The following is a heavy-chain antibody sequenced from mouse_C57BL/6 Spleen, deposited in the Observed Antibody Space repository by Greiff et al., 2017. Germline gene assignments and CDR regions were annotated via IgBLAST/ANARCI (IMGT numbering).Heavy chain of an antibody. V-gene: IGHV1-59*01. D-gene: IGHD2-1*01. J-gene: IGHJ2*01. CDR1: GYTFTSYW. Sequence: VQLQQPGAELVRPGTSVKLSCKASGYTFTSYWMHWVKQRPGQGLEWIGVIDPSDSYTNYNQKFKGKATLTVDTSSSTAYMQLSSLTSEDSAVYYCATLIYYGNRGYYFDYWGQGTTLTVSS. CDR3: ATLIYYGNRGYYFDY. CDR2: IDPSDSYT.